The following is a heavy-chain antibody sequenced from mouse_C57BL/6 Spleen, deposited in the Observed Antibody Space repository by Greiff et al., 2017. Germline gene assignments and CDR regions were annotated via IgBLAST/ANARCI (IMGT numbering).Heavy chain of an antibody. J-gene: IGHJ3*01. D-gene: IGHD1-1*01. CDR1: GYTFTDYN. Sequence: VQLQQSGPELVKPGASVKIPCKASGYTFTDYNMDWVKQSHGKSLEWIGDINPNNGGTIYNQKFKGKATLTVDKSSSTAYMELRSLTSEDTAVYYCARHFYYDGSSFAYWGQGTLVTVAA. V-gene: IGHV1-18*01. CDR2: INPNNGGT. CDR3: ARHFYYDGSSFAY.